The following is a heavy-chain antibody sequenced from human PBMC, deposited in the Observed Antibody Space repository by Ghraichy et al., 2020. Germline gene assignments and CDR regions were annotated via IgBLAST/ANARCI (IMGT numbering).Heavy chain of an antibody. D-gene: IGHD4/OR15-4a*01. V-gene: IGHV1-46*01. J-gene: IGHJ4*02. Sequence: ASVKVSCKASGYTFTSYYIHWVRQAPGQGLEWVGLINPRDGFTKYAQKFQGRVTMTRDTSTRTVYMEVSSLRSEDTADYFCAREDDGMTILNLSKCDYWGQGTLVTVSS. CDR1: GYTFTSYY. CDR2: INPRDGFT. CDR3: AREDDGMTILNLSKCDY.